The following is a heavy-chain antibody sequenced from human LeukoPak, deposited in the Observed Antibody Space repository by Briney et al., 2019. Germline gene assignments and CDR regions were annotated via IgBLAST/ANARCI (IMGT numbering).Heavy chain of an antibody. J-gene: IGHJ4*02. V-gene: IGHV1-24*01. CDR3: ATGGSVTTIWAVVY. CDR2: FDPEDGET. D-gene: IGHD3-3*01. CDR1: GYXLTXLX. Sequence: SXXXSXXXSGYXLTXLXMHWVXXAXGXGLXXXXGFDPEDGETIYAQKFQGRVTMTEDTSTDTAYMELSSLRSEDTAVYYCATGGSVTTIWAVVYWGQGTLVTVSS.